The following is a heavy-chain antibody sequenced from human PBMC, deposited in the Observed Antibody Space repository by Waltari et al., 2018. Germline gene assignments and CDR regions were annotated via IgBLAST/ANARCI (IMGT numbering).Heavy chain of an antibody. CDR2: IYHTGST. CDR1: DYSINSRPY. CDR3: ARDPSQFSSNWYFDI. V-gene: IGHV4-38-2*02. J-gene: IGHJ3*02. D-gene: IGHD6-13*01. Sequence: QVQLQESGPGLVKPSATLSLPCIVSDYSINSRPYRVWIRQPPGKGLEWIASIYHTGSTYYNPSLKSRVTISVDKSKNLFSLKLTSVTAADTAVYYCARDPSQFSSNWYFDIWGQGTMVTVSS.